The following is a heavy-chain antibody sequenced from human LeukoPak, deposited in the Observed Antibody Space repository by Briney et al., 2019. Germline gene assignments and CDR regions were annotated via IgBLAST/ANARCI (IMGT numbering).Heavy chain of an antibody. CDR1: GFTFSNYA. Sequence: PGGCLRLSCPASGFTFSNYALHWVRQAPCKGLEWVAVISYDGSNKYYADSVKGRFTISRDNSKNTLYLQMNSLRAEDTAVYYCAKEAPSADWGQGTLVTVSS. CDR2: ISYDGSNK. J-gene: IGHJ4*02. CDR3: AKEAPSAD. V-gene: IGHV3-30-3*01. D-gene: IGHD6-25*01.